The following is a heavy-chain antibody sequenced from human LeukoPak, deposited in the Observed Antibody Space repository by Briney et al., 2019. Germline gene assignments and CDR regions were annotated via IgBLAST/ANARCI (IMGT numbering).Heavy chain of an antibody. CDR1: AGSISSGDDY. V-gene: IGHV4-30-4*01. CDR2: IYYSGST. D-gene: IGHD5-18*01. CDR3: ARSTGYSYGLTVVDY. J-gene: IGHJ4*02. Sequence: PSEALSLTCTVSAGSISSGDDYWSWIRQPPGKGLEWFGYIYYSGSTYYNPSLKSRVTISVDTSKNQFSLKLSSVTAADTAVYYCARSTGYSYGLTVVDYWGQGTLVTVSS.